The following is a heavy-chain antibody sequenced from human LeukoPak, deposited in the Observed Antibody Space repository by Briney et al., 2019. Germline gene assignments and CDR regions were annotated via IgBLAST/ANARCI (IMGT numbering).Heavy chain of an antibody. CDR3: ARVGRQLVSGGWFDP. CDR1: GGSISSGGYY. V-gene: IGHV4-30-2*01. D-gene: IGHD6-6*01. CDR2: IYHSGST. Sequence: PSETLSLTCTVSGGSISSGGYYWSWIRQPPGKGLEWIGYIYHSGSTYYNPSLKSRVTISVDRSKNQFSLKLSSVTAADTAVYYRARVGRQLVSGGWFDPWGQGTLDTVSS. J-gene: IGHJ5*02.